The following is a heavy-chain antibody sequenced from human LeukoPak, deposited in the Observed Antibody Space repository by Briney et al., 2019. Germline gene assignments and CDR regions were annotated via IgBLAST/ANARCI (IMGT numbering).Heavy chain of an antibody. D-gene: IGHD4-17*01. V-gene: IGHV1-2*02. J-gene: IGHJ4*02. CDR1: GYTFTGYY. Sequence: ASVKVSCKASGYTFTGYYMHWVRQAPGQGLEWMGWINPNSGGTNYAQKFQGRVTMTRDTSISTAYMELSRPRSDDTAVYYCARVLEGVSGDYSYYFDYWGQGTLVTVSS. CDR2: INPNSGGT. CDR3: ARVLEGVSGDYSYYFDY.